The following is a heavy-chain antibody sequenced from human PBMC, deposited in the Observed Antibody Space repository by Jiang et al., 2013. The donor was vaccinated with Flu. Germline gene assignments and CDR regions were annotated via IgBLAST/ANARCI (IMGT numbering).Heavy chain of an antibody. Sequence: PGASVKVSCKASGYTFTSYAMNWVRQAPGQGLEWMGWINTNTGNPTYAQGFTGRFVFSLDTSVSTAYLQISSLKAEDTAVYYCARVGPELRFLEWLHVNWFDPWGQGTLVTVSS. D-gene: IGHD3-3*01. V-gene: IGHV7-4-1*02. CDR2: INTNTGNP. CDR1: GYTFTSYA. J-gene: IGHJ5*02. CDR3: ARVGPELRFLEWLHVNWFDP.